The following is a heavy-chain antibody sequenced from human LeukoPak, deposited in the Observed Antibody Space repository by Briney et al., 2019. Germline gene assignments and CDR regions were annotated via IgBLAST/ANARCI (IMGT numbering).Heavy chain of an antibody. Sequence: GGSLRLPCAVSGFTFSSYEMNWVRHAQGKGLEWVSYISSSGSPIFYADSVKGRFTICRHNAKNSLYLQRNSLRAEDAAVYYCARGGDTFSSVHYWGQGTLVTVSS. D-gene: IGHD3-16*01. CDR3: ARGGDTFSSVHY. CDR2: ISSSGSPI. J-gene: IGHJ4*02. CDR1: GFTFSSYE. V-gene: IGHV3-48*03.